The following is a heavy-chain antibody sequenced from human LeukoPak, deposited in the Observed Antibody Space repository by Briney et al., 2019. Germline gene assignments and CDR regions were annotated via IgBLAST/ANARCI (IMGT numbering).Heavy chain of an antibody. CDR2: IYTSGST. J-gene: IGHJ4*02. CDR1: GGSISSYY. CDR3: AGVYSSSSRMYYFDY. D-gene: IGHD6-6*01. V-gene: IGHV4-4*07. Sequence: SETLSLTCTVSGGSISSYYWSWIRQPAGKGLEWIGRIYTSGSTNYNPSLKSRVTMSVDTSKNQSSLKLSSVTAADKAVYYCAGVYSSSSRMYYFDYWGQGTLVTVSS.